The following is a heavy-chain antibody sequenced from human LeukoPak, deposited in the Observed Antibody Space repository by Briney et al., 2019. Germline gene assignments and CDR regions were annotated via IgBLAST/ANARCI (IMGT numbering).Heavy chain of an antibody. V-gene: IGHV7-4-1*02. J-gene: IGHJ4*02. D-gene: IGHD5-24*01. CDR3: ARDVQRWLQLNPYYFDY. CDR1: GYTFTSYA. CDR2: INTNTGNP. Sequence: ASVKVSCKASGYTFTSYAMNWVRQAPGQGLEGMGWINTNTGNPTYAQGFTGRFVFSLDTSVSTAYLQISSLKAEDTAVYYCARDVQRWLQLNPYYFDYWGQGTLVTVSS.